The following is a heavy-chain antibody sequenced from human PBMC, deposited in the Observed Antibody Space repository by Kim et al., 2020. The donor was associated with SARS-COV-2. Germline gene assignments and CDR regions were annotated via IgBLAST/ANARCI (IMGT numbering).Heavy chain of an antibody. J-gene: IGHJ5*02. V-gene: IGHV4-59*01. CDR2: IYYSGST. D-gene: IGHD2-21*02. CDR3: ARHSFVLGTAFDP. Sequence: SETLSLTCTVSGGSISSYYWSWIRQPPGKGLEWIGYIYYSGSTNYNPSLKSRVTISVDTSKNQFSLKLSSVTAADTAVYYCARHSFVLGTAFDPWGQGTLVTVSS. CDR1: GGSISSYY.